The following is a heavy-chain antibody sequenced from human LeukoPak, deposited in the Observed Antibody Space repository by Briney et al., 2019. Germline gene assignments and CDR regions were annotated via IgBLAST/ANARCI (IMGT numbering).Heavy chain of an antibody. D-gene: IGHD6-13*01. J-gene: IGHJ4*02. Sequence: GGSLRLSCAASRFTFSSYGMHWVRQAPGKGLEWVSGISGSGGSTYYADSVKGRFTISRDNSKNTLYLQVTSLRAEDTAVYYCAKASSNWPYYFDFWGQGTLVTVSS. CDR2: ISGSGGST. V-gene: IGHV3-23*01. CDR1: RFTFSSYG. CDR3: AKASSNWPYYFDF.